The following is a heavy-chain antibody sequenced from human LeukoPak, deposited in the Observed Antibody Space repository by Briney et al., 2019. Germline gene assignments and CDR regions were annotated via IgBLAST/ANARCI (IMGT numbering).Heavy chain of an antibody. CDR3: TKGYCSDTNCQTRLGLDY. CDR2: IDSGDTT. V-gene: IGHV3-53*01. CDR1: GFTVSSNY. D-gene: IGHD2-15*01. Sequence: GGSLRLSCAASGFTVSSNYMSWVRQAPGKGLEWVSVIDSGDTTYYADSVKGRFTISRDNSKNTLYLQMNSLRAEDTAVYYCTKGYCSDTNCQTRLGLDYWGQGTLVTDSS. J-gene: IGHJ4*02.